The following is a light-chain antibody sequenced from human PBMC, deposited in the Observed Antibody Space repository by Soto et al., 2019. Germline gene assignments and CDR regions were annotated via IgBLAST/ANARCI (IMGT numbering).Light chain of an antibody. J-gene: IGKJ1*01. CDR2: DAS. V-gene: IGKV1-5*01. CDR1: QSISSW. CDR3: QQYKSYWT. Sequence: DIQMTQSPSTLSASVGDRVTITCRASQSISSWLAWYQQKPGKAPKVLIYDASSLKSGVPSRFSGSESGTEFTLTISNLQPDDFATYYCQQYKSYWTFGQGTKV.